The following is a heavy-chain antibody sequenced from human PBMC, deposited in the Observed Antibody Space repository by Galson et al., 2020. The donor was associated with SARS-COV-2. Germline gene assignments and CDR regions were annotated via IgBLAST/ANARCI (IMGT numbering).Heavy chain of an antibody. V-gene: IGHV1-2*02. CDR1: GYRFTGYF. J-gene: IGHJ6*02. CDR2: TNHSTGSA. CDR3: VRELSGDWPYYYFYGMDV. D-gene: IGHD2-21*02. Sequence: VSVKVSCKASGYRFTGYFMYWVRQAPGQGLEYMGWTNHSTGSASYVHTFQDRVTMTSDMSITTAFLKLSGLRFDDTAVYYCVRELSGDWPYYYFYGMDVWGQGTTVTVSS.